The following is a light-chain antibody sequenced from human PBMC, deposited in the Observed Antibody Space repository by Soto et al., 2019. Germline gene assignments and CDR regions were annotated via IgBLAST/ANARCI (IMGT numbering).Light chain of an antibody. CDR1: SSDVSAYNY. CDR3: NSFTSSSTVV. V-gene: IGLV2-14*01. Sequence: QSALTQPASVSGSPGQSITISCTGTSSDVSAYNYVSWYQQHPGKAPKLMIYEVSNRPSGVSNRFSGSKSGNTASLTISGLQTEDEADYYCNSFTSSSTVVFGGGTKLTVL. CDR2: EVS. J-gene: IGLJ2*01.